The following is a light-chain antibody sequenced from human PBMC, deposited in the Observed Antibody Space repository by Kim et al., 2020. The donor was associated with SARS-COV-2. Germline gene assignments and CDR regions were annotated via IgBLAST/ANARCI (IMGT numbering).Light chain of an antibody. CDR2: QDS. V-gene: IGLV3-1*01. CDR3: KAWDSSTGV. Sequence: VSPGKTASITGSGDKLGDKYACWYQQKPGQSPVLVIYQDSKRPSGIPERFSGSNSGNTATLTISGTQAMDEADYYCKAWDSSTGVFGGGTQLTVL. CDR1: KLGDKY. J-gene: IGLJ3*02.